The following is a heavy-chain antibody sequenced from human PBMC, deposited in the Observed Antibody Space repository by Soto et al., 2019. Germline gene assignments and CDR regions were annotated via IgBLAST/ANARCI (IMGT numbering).Heavy chain of an antibody. D-gene: IGHD6-13*01. CDR2: IYYSGST. CDR1: GGSISSGGYY. Sequence: SETLSLTCTVSGGSISSGGYYWSWIRQHPGKGLEWIGYIYYSGSTYYNPSLKSQVTISVDTSKNQFSLKLSSVTAADTAVYYCARGIAAAGTLYYYYGMDVWGQGTTVTVSS. J-gene: IGHJ6*02. CDR3: ARGIAAAGTLYYYYGMDV. V-gene: IGHV4-31*01.